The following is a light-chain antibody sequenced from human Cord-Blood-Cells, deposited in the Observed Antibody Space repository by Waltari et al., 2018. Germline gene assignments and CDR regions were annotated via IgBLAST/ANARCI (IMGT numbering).Light chain of an antibody. V-gene: IGKV1-39*01. CDR1: QSISSY. Sequence: DIQTTHSPSSLSASVGDRATITCRASQSISSYLNWYQQKPRKAPKLLIYAAYRWQSGVPSRSSGSGSGTDVTLTISSLQPVDVATYYCQQSYSTRYTFGQGTKLEIK. CDR2: AAY. CDR3: QQSYSTRYT. J-gene: IGKJ2*01.